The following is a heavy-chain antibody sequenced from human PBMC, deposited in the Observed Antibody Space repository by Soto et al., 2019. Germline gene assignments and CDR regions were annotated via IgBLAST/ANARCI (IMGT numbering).Heavy chain of an antibody. Sequence: EVQLVESGGGLVKPGGSLRLSCAASGFTFSSYSMNWVRQAPGKGLEWVSSISSSSSYIYYADSVKGRFTISRDNAKNSLYLQMNSLRAEDTAVYYCARFAAAPTAFDYWGHGTLVTVSS. CDR2: ISSSSSYI. D-gene: IGHD6-13*01. V-gene: IGHV3-21*01. CDR1: GFTFSSYS. J-gene: IGHJ4*01. CDR3: ARFAAAPTAFDY.